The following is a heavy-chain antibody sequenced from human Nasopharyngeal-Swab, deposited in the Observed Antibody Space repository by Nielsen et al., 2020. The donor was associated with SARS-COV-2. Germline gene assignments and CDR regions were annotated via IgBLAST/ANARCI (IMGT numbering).Heavy chain of an antibody. CDR3: ARGSYYYDSSGYSAY. Sequence: GESLKISCAASGFTFSSYSMNWVRQAPGKGLEWVSSISSSSSYIYYADSVKGRFTISRDNAKNSLYLQMNSLRAEDTAVYYCARGSYYYDSSGYSAYWGQGTLVTVSS. J-gene: IGHJ4*02. CDR1: GFTFSSYS. CDR2: ISSSSSYI. V-gene: IGHV3-21*01. D-gene: IGHD3-22*01.